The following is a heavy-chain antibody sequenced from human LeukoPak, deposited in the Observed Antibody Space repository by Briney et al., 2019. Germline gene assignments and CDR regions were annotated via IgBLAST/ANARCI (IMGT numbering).Heavy chain of an antibody. CDR2: VNESGGT. D-gene: IGHD2-2*01. J-gene: IGHJ3*02. CDR1: IDSFSNYH. V-gene: IGHV4-34*01. CDR3: ARQDCSSTSCYGWGAFDI. Sequence: SETLSLTCAVYIDSFSNYHWNWIRQTPAKGMEWIGEVNESGGTNISPSLRSRVILSVDTSKNQFSLKLSSVTAADTAVYYCARQDCSSTSCYGWGAFDIWGQGTMVTVSS.